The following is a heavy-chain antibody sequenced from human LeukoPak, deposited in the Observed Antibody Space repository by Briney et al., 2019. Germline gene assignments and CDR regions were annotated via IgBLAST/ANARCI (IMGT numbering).Heavy chain of an antibody. Sequence: ASVKVSCKASGYTFTSYGISWVRQAPGQGLEWMGWISAYNGNTNYAQKLQGRVTMTTDTSTSTAYMELRSLRSDDTAVYYCARVSTQGSSIIIAAAGSFFDYWGQGTLVTVSS. V-gene: IGHV1-18*01. J-gene: IGHJ4*02. CDR1: GYTFTSYG. CDR3: ARVSTQGSSIIIAAAGSFFDY. D-gene: IGHD6-13*01. CDR2: ISAYNGNT.